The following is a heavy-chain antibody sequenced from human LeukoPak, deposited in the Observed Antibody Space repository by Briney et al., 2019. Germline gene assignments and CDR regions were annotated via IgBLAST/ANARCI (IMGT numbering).Heavy chain of an antibody. CDR1: GFTVSTNY. D-gene: IGHD6-13*01. CDR2: IYSGGST. J-gene: IGHJ4*02. V-gene: IGHV3-53*01. CDR3: ARNREGSSSWDY. Sequence: GGSLRLSCAASGFTVSTNYMNWVRQAPGKGLEWVSIIYSGGSTYYADSVKGRFTISRDNSKNTIFLQMNSLRADDTAVYYCARNREGSSSWDYWGQGTLVTVSS.